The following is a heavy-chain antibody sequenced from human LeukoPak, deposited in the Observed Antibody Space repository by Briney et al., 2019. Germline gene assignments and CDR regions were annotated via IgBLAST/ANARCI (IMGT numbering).Heavy chain of an antibody. V-gene: IGHV4-39*01. CDR2: IYYSGGT. D-gene: IGHD5-18*01. J-gene: IGHJ4*02. Sequence: SETLSLTCTVSGGSISSSNYYWGWIRQPPGKGLEWIGTIYYSGGTYYNPSLKSRVTISVDTSKTQFSLNLSSVTAADTAVYYCAGRVGGYSYGYVAYWGQGTLVTVSS. CDR3: AGRVGGYSYGYVAY. CDR1: GGSISSSNYY.